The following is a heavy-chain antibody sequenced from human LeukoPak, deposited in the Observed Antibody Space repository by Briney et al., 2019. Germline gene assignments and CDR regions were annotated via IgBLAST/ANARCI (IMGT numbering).Heavy chain of an antibody. J-gene: IGHJ4*02. CDR1: GFTFNTYS. CDR3: AREIPSGSYAPDY. Sequence: GGSLRLSCAASGFTFNTYSMNWVRQAPGKGLEWVSYISSSGRAILYADSVKGRFTVSRDNAKNSLYLQMNNLRAEDTAVCYCAREIPSGSYAPDYWGQGTLVTVSS. V-gene: IGHV3-48*04. D-gene: IGHD1-26*01. CDR2: ISSSGRAI.